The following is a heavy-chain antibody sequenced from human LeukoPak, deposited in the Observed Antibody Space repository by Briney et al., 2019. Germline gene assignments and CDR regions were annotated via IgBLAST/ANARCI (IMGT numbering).Heavy chain of an antibody. D-gene: IGHD5-24*01. Sequence: PSETLSLTCTVSGGSISSYYWSWIRQPPGKGLEWIGYIHYSGSTNYNPSLKSRVTISGDTSKNQFSLKLTSVTAADTAVYYCARGFGGYAYYNYFDPWGQGTLVTVSS. CDR2: IHYSGST. CDR3: ARGFGGYAYYNYFDP. V-gene: IGHV4-59*01. CDR1: GGSISSYY. J-gene: IGHJ5*02.